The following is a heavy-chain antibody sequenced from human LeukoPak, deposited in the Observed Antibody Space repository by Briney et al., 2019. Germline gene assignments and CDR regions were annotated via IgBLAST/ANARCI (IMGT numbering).Heavy chain of an antibody. CDR2: FYYTGDT. D-gene: IGHD6-19*01. CDR1: GGSFSGYY. J-gene: IGHJ5*02. CDR3: VRAVGAVAGPGDWFDP. Sequence: SETLSLTCVVSGGSFSGYYWSWIRQSPGKGLEWIGTFYYTGDTYYNRSLKSRATIAVDTSKDQFFLAPSSVTAADTAVYYCVRAVGAVAGPGDWFDPWGPGTLVTVSS. V-gene: IGHV4-59*04.